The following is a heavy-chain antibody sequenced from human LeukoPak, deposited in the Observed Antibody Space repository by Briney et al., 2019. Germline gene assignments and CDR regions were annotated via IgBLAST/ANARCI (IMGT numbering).Heavy chain of an antibody. V-gene: IGHV4-34*01. J-gene: IGHJ6*03. D-gene: IGHD3-10*01. CDR2: INHSGST. CDR3: ARDRAYGSGSYRYYYYYYMDV. Sequence: SETLSLTCAVYGGSFSGYYWGWIRQLPGKGLEWIAEINHSGSTNYNPSLKSRVTISVDTSKNQFSLKLSSVTAADTAVYYCARDRAYGSGSYRYYYYYYMDVWGKGTTVPVSS. CDR1: GGSFSGYY.